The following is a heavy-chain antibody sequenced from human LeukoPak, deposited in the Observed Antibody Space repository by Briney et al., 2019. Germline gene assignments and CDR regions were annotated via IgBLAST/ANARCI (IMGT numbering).Heavy chain of an antibody. CDR2: INPDSGFT. D-gene: IGHD3-16*01. Sequence: ASVKVSCKASGYKFTDDYMHWVRQTPGQGLEFMGWINPDSGFTNYAQKFKGRVTMTRDTSISTAYLEVRSLTSDDTAVYYCAPTAEAYTSWWKVWGQGTLVTVSS. J-gene: IGHJ4*02. V-gene: IGHV1-2*02. CDR1: GYKFTDDY. CDR3: APTAEAYTSWWKV.